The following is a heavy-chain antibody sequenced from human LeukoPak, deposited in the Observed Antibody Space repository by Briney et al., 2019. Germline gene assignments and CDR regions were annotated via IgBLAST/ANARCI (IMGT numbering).Heavy chain of an antibody. CDR1: GGSISSYY. J-gene: IGHJ3*02. Sequence: SETLSLTCTVSGGSISSYYWSWIRQPAGKGLEWIVRIYTSGSTNYNPSLKSRVTMSVDTSKNQFSLKLSSVTAADTAVYYCARDGDSSGHDDFDIWGQGTMVTVSS. V-gene: IGHV4-4*07. CDR3: ARDGDSSGHDDFDI. D-gene: IGHD3-22*01. CDR2: IYTSGST.